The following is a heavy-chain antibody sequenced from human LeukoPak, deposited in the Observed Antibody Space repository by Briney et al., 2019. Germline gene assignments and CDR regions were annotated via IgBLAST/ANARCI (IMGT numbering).Heavy chain of an antibody. V-gene: IGHV4-31*03. CDR2: IYYSGST. Sequence: KPSETLSLTCTVSGDFISSGGFYWSWIRQHPGKGLEWIGYIYYSGSTYYNPSLKSRVTISVDTSKNQFSLKLDSVTAADTAVYYCARDPPTTGTTAWGQGTLVTVSS. D-gene: IGHD1-7*01. CDR3: ARDPPTTGTTA. CDR1: GDFISSGGFY. J-gene: IGHJ5*02.